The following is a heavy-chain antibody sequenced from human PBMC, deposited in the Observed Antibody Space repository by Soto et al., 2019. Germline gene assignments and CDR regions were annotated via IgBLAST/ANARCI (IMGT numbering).Heavy chain of an antibody. V-gene: IGHV4-39*01. J-gene: IGHJ4*02. CDR3: ARRLGYCSGGSCYSYFDY. CDR2: IYYSGST. D-gene: IGHD2-15*01. Sequence: QLQLQESGPGLVKPSETLSLTCTVSGGSISSSSYYWGWIRQPTGKELEWIGRIYYSGSTYYNPSLKSRVTISVVTSKNQFSLKLSSVTAADTAVYYCARRLGYCSGGSCYSYFDYWGQGPLVTVSS. CDR1: GGSISSSSYY.